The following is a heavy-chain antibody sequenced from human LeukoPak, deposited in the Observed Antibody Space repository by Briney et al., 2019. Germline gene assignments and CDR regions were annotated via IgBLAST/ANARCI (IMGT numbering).Heavy chain of an antibody. V-gene: IGHV1-8*03. CDR3: ARARRSMLIAAAGTGRANWFDP. D-gene: IGHD6-13*01. Sequence: ASVKVSCKASGYTFTSYDINWVRQATGQGLEWMGWMNPNSGNTGYAQKFQGRVTITRNTSISTAYMELSSLRSEDTAVYYCARARRSMLIAAAGTGRANWFDPWGQGTLATVSS. J-gene: IGHJ5*02. CDR1: GYTFTSYD. CDR2: MNPNSGNT.